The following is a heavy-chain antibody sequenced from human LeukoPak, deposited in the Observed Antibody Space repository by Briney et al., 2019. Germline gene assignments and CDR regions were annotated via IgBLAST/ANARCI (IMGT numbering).Heavy chain of an antibody. CDR3: ARYCSGGSCYDYYYYYYMDV. J-gene: IGHJ6*03. V-gene: IGHV3-21*01. CDR2: ISSSSSYI. D-gene: IGHD2-15*01. CDR1: GFTFSSYS. Sequence: GGSLRLSCAASGFTFSSYSMNWVRQAPGKGLEWVSSISSSSSYIYYADSVKGRFTISRDNAKNSLYLQMNSLRAEDTAVYYCARYCSGGSCYDYYYYYYMDVWGKGTTVTVSS.